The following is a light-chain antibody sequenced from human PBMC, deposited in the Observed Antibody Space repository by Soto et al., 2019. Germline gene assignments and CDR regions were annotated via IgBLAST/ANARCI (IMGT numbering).Light chain of an antibody. CDR3: QEDGSSRKYT. V-gene: IGKV3-20*01. J-gene: IGKJ2*01. CDR2: GAS. CDR1: QSVSSRY. Sequence: EIVLTQSPGTLSLSPGERATLSCRASQSVSSRYLAWYQQNPGQAARLLIYGASNRATGIPDRVSGSGSGTDCTLTIGRLEPEDFAGYSWQEDGSSRKYTVGQMPKLEIK.